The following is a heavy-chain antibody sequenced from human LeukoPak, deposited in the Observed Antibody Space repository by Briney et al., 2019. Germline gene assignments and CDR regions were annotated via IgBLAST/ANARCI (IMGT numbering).Heavy chain of an antibody. Sequence: PSETLSLTCTVSGGSISSYYWSWIRQPPGKGLEWIGDTYYSGSTNYNPSLKSRGTISVDTSKNQFSLKLSSVTAADTAVYYCARDRRDAFDIWGQGTMVTVSS. CDR1: GGSISSYY. CDR2: TYYSGST. J-gene: IGHJ3*02. V-gene: IGHV4-59*12. CDR3: ARDRRDAFDI. D-gene: IGHD1-14*01.